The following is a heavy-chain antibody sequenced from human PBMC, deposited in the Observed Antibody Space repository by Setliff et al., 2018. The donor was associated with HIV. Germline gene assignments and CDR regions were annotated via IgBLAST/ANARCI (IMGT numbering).Heavy chain of an antibody. CDR1: GYTFSSYV. Sequence: ASVKVSCTASGYTFSSYVVNWVRQAPGQGPEWMGWISADNGNTKSAQKFQGRVTITTDTSTRTVYMELRSLRSDDTAVYYCARDRWELLRRPEYFQHWGQGALVTVS. D-gene: IGHD1-26*01. CDR2: ISADNGNT. CDR3: ARDRWELLRRPEYFQH. V-gene: IGHV1-18*01. J-gene: IGHJ1*01.